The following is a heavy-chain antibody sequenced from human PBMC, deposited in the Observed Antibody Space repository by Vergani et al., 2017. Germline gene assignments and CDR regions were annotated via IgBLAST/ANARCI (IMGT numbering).Heavy chain of an antibody. J-gene: IGHJ3*02. CDR3: ARESIAAGDAFDI. CDR2: IYSGRST. CDR1: GFTVSSNY. V-gene: IGHV3-66*02. D-gene: IGHD6-13*01. Sequence: EVQLVESGGGLVQPGGSLRLSCAASGFTVSSNYMSWVRQAPGKGLEWVSVIYSGRSTYYADSVKGRFTISRDNSKNTLYLQMNSLRAEDTAVYYCARESIAAGDAFDIWGQGTMVTVSS.